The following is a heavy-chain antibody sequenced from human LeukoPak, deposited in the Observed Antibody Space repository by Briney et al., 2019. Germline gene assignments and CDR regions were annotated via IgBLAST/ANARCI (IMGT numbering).Heavy chain of an antibody. V-gene: IGHV1-46*01. Sequence: ASVKVSCKPFGYTFTTYYIHWVRQAPGQGLEWMGIINPCGGSTSYAQKFQGRVTMTRDMSTSTVYMELSSLRSEDTAVYYCARSIAPWGYSGSYSPYYFDYWGQGTLVTVSS. CDR2: INPCGGST. J-gene: IGHJ4*02. CDR1: GYTFTTYY. CDR3: ARSIAPWGYSGSYSPYYFDY. D-gene: IGHD1-26*01.